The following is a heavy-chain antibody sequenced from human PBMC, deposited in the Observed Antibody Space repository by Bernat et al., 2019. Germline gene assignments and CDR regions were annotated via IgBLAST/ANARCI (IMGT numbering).Heavy chain of an antibody. CDR2: IIPILGIA. J-gene: IGHJ5*02. CDR1: GGTFSSYT. D-gene: IGHD3-10*01. V-gene: IGHV1-69*02. Sequence: QVQLVQSGAEVKKPGSSVKVSCKASGGTFSSYTISWVRQAPGQGLEWMGRIIPILGIANYAQKFQGRVTITADKSTSTAYMELSSLRSEDTAGYYCASDPAGYGSAASWFDPWGQGTLVTVSS. CDR3: ASDPAGYGSAASWFDP.